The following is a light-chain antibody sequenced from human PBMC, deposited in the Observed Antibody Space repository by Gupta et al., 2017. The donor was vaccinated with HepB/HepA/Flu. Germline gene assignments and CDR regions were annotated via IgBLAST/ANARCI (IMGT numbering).Light chain of an antibody. CDR2: GAS. Sequence: EIVLTQSPATLSVSPGERVTLSCRASEGIKNMLAWYHQRPGQAPMLLIYGASARANGIPARFRGSGGGTDLNFTISSREAEDFGVYYCHHEKHGHPTVTFGPGTKVEVK. J-gene: IGKJ1*01. V-gene: IGKV3-15*01. CDR1: EGIKNM. CDR3: HHEKHGHPTVT.